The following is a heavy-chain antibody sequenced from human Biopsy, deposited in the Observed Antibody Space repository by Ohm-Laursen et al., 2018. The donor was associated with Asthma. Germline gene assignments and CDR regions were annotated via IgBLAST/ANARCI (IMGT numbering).Heavy chain of an antibody. Sequence: TLSLTCTVSGGSISNSNYYWGWIRQPPGKGLESIGHVYYSGSTNYNPSLKSRVTISIDASKNQFSLKLTSVTAADTAAYYCARGVDRVTGLLDHFDSWGQGTLVTVSS. CDR2: VYYSGST. V-gene: IGHV4-61*05. D-gene: IGHD2-21*02. CDR1: GGSISNSNYY. J-gene: IGHJ4*02. CDR3: ARGVDRVTGLLDHFDS.